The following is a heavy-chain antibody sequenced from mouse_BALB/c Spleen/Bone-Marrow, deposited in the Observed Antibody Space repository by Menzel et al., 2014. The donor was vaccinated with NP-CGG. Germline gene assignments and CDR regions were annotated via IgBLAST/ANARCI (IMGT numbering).Heavy chain of an antibody. D-gene: IGHD2-1*01. CDR2: IRDKGNGYTT. CDR3: ARDDGNYHCFDY. Sequence: EVQVVESGGGLVQPGGSLRLSCATSGFTFTDYYMSWVRQPPGKALEWLGFIRDKGNGYTTEYSASVKGRFTISRDNSQSVVYLQMNTLRTEDSATYYCARDDGNYHCFDYWGQGTTLTVSS. CDR1: GFTFTDYY. V-gene: IGHV7-3*02. J-gene: IGHJ2*01.